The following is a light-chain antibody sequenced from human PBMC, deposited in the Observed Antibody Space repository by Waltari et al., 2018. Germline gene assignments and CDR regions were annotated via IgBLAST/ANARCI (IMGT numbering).Light chain of an antibody. Sequence: QSALTQPASVSGSPGQSITISCTETSSDVGGYNYVSWYQQHPGKAPKLMIYDVSNRPSGFSNRFSGSKSGNTASLTISGLQAEDEADYYCSSYTSSSTVVFGGGTKLTVL. V-gene: IGLV2-14*03. CDR1: SSDVGGYNY. CDR2: DVS. CDR3: SSYTSSSTVV. J-gene: IGLJ2*01.